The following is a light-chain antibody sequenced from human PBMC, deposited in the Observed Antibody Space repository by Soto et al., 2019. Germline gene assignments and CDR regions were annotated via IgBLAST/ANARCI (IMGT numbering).Light chain of an antibody. J-gene: IGKJ1*01. CDR1: QSISDT. Sequence: EIVMTQSPATLSVSPVGRATLSFRASQSISDTLAWYQQKPGQAPRLLIHGASTRATGFPGRFSGSGSGTDFTLTISSLQSEDFAVYYCQQYNNWPWTFGQGTKVDIK. CDR2: GAS. CDR3: QQYNNWPWT. V-gene: IGKV3-15*01.